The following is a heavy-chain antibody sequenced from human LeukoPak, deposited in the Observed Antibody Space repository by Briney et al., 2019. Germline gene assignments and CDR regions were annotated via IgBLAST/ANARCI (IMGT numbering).Heavy chain of an antibody. D-gene: IGHD2-15*01. Sequence: PGGSLRLSCAASGFTFSSYSMTWVRQAPGKGLEWVSSISSSSSYIYYAASVKGRFTISRDNAKNSLYLQMNSLRAEDTAVYYCARARVVVAANPFDYWGQGTLVTVSS. CDR3: ARARVVVAANPFDY. CDR1: GFTFSSYS. J-gene: IGHJ4*02. V-gene: IGHV3-21*01. CDR2: ISSSSSYI.